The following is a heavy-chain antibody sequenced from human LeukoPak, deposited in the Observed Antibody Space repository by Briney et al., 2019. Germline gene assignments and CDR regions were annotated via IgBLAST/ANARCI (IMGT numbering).Heavy chain of an antibody. J-gene: IGHJ4*02. V-gene: IGHV3-74*01. CDR2: INSDGSST. Sequence: GGSLRLSCAASGFTFSSYWMHWVRQAPEKGLVWASRINSDGSSTSYADSVKGRFTISRDNAKNTLYLQMNSLRAEDTAVYYCARDQDFTVVTQNFDYWGQGTLVTVSS. CDR3: ARDQDFTVVTQNFDY. D-gene: IGHD4-23*01. CDR1: GFTFSSYW.